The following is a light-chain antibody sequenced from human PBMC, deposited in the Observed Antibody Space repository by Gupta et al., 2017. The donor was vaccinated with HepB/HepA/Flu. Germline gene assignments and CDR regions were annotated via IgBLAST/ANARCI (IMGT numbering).Light chain of an antibody. V-gene: IGLV2-11*01. J-gene: IGLJ1*01. CDR1: SSDVGGYNY. CDR2: DVS. CDR3: CSYAGSYTYV. Sequence: QSALTQPRSVSGSPGQSVTIPCTGTSSDVGGYNYVSWYQQHPGKAPKLMIYDVSKRPSGVPDRFSGSKSGNTASLTISGFQAEDEADYYCCSYAGSYTYVFGTGTKVTVL.